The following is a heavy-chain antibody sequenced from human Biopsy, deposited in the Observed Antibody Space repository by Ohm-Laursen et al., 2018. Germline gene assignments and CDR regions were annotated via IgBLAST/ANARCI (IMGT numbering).Heavy chain of an antibody. Sequence: ASVKVSCKVPGGTFSNYGVNWVRQAPGQGLEWLGGNIPILGTGNYAQKFQDRVTGAADTSTSTATMELRSLRSDDTAVYYCATKLTGYFHHWGQGTLVIVSS. D-gene: IGHD3-9*01. V-gene: IGHV1-69*06. CDR1: GGTFSNYG. CDR2: NIPILGTG. J-gene: IGHJ1*01. CDR3: ATKLTGYFHH.